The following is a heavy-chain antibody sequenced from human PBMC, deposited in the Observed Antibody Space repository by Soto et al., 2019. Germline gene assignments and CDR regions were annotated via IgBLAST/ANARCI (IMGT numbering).Heavy chain of an antibody. Sequence: ASVKVSGKASGYTFTSYGISWVRQAPGQGLEWMGWISAYNGNTNYAQKLQGRVTMTTDTSTSTAYMELRSLRSDDTAVYYCARNYVLLWFGEPRMDVWGQGTTVTVSS. D-gene: IGHD3-10*01. J-gene: IGHJ6*02. V-gene: IGHV1-18*04. CDR2: ISAYNGNT. CDR3: ARNYVLLWFGEPRMDV. CDR1: GYTFTSYG.